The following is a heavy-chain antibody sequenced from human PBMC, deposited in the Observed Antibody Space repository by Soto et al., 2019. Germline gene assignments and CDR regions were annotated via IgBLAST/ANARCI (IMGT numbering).Heavy chain of an antibody. D-gene: IGHD6-19*01. V-gene: IGHV3-23*01. CDR2: ISGSGGST. CDR1: GFTFSSYA. CDR3: EKEYEYSSGWERIDY. Sequence: GGSLRLSCAASGFTFSSYAMSWVRQAPGKGLEWVSAISGSGGSTYYADSVKGRFTISRDNSKNTLYLQMNSLRAEDTAVYYCEKEYEYSSGWERIDYWGQGTLVTVSS. J-gene: IGHJ4*02.